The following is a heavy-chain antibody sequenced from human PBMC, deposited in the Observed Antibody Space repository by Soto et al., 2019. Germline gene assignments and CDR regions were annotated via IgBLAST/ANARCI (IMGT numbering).Heavy chain of an antibody. CDR3: ARRYGRYVDY. V-gene: IGHV4-59*08. D-gene: IGHD4-17*01. Sequence: QVQLQESGPGLVKPSETLSLTCTVSGGSISSYYWSWIRQPPGKGLEWIGYIYYSGSTNYNPSLKSRVTISVATSKNQFPLKLSSVTAADTAVYYCARRYGRYVDYWGQGTLVTVSS. CDR1: GGSISSYY. CDR2: IYYSGST. J-gene: IGHJ4*02.